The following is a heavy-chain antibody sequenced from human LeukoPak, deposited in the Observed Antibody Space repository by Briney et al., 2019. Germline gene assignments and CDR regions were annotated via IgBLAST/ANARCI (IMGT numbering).Heavy chain of an antibody. CDR2: IYYSGST. D-gene: IGHD2-15*01. J-gene: IGHJ4*02. Sequence: SETLSPTCTVSGGSVSSGGYYWSWIQQPPGKGLEWIGYIYYSGSTNYNPSLKSRVTISVDTSKNQFSLKLSSVTAADTAVYYCARAGVVVAATDYWGQGTLVTVSS. V-gene: IGHV4-61*08. CDR3: ARAGVVVAATDY. CDR1: GGSVSSGGYY.